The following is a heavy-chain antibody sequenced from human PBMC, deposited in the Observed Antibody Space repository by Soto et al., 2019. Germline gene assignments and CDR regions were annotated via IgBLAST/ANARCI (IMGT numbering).Heavy chain of an antibody. CDR2: ITSDTNTI. J-gene: IGHJ4*02. Sequence: EVQLVESGGGLVQPGGSLRLTCVASGFPFSIYSMKWVRQAPGKGLEWSSYITSDTNTIKYADSVKGRFTISRDNAKNLVYLQMNSLRDEDTAVYFCARSAEGHFDYWGQGTVVTVSS. V-gene: IGHV3-48*02. CDR3: ARSAEGHFDY. D-gene: IGHD6-25*01. CDR1: GFPFSIYS.